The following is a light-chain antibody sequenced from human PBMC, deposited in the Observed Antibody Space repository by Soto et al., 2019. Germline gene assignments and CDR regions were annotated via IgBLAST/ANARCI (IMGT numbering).Light chain of an antibody. CDR3: LQDNNYPLT. J-gene: IGKJ4*01. Sequence: AIQMTQSPSSLSASVGDRVTITCRASQGIRNDLGWYQQKPGKAPKLLIYAASSLQSGVPPRFSGSGSGTDFVHTISSLQPEDFATYYCLQDNNYPLTFGGGTKVEIK. CDR1: QGIRND. V-gene: IGKV1-6*01. CDR2: AAS.